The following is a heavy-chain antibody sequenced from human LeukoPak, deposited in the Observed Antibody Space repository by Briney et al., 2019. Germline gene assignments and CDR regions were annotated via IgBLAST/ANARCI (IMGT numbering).Heavy chain of an antibody. CDR2: IIGSGGNT. J-gene: IGHJ4*02. V-gene: IGHV3-23*01. CDR1: GFTFSSYA. CDR3: AKGVS. Sequence: PGGSLRLSCAASGFTFSSYAMSWVRQAPGKGLEWVSAIIGSGGNTYYADSVKGRFTISRDNSKNPMYMQIDSLRAEAPGINYCAKGVSWGEGTLVTV.